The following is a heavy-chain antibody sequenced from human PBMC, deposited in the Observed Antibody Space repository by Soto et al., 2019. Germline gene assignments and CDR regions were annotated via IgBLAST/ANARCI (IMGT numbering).Heavy chain of an antibody. CDR2: LSGDGGSA. V-gene: IGHV3-23*01. J-gene: IGHJ4*02. CDR3: AKATLVVVVIHEFDY. CDR1: GFTFSSYA. D-gene: IGHD3-22*01. Sequence: SLRLSCAASGFTFSSYAMNWVRQAPGKGLEWVSALSGDGGSAYYADSVKGRFTISRDNSRNTLYLQINNLRAEDTAVYYCAKATLVVVVIHEFDYWGQGTLVTVSS.